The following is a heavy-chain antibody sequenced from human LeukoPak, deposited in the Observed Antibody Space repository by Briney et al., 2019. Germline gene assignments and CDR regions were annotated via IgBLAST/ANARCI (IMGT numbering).Heavy chain of an antibody. Sequence: GGSLRLSCTASGFTFGDYAMSWFRQAPGKGLEWVGFIRSKAYGGTTEYAASVKARFTISRDDSKSIAYLQMNSLKTEDTALYYCARYIVGAIIPSYWGQGTLVTVSS. V-gene: IGHV3-49*03. CDR2: IRSKAYGGTT. CDR1: GFTFGDYA. J-gene: IGHJ4*02. D-gene: IGHD1-26*01. CDR3: ARYIVGAIIPSY.